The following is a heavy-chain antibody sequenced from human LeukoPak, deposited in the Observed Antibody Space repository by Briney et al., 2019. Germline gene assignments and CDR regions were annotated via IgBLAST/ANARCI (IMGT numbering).Heavy chain of an antibody. CDR3: AKSVRLLWPHHQDAFDI. D-gene: IGHD3-3*01. Sequence: GGSLRLSCAASGFTFSSYAMSWVRQAPGKGLEWVSAISGSGGSTYYADSVKGRFTISRDNSKNTLYLQMNSLRAEDTAVYYCAKSVRLLWPHHQDAFDIWGQGTMVTVSS. J-gene: IGHJ3*02. CDR2: ISGSGGST. CDR1: GFTFSSYA. V-gene: IGHV3-23*01.